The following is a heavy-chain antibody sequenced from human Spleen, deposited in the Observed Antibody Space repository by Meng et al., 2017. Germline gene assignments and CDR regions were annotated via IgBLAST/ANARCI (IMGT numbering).Heavy chain of an antibody. J-gene: IGHJ4*02. CDR1: GFSLSTSGVG. D-gene: IGHD1-1*01. V-gene: IGHV2-5*02. CDR2: IYWDDDK. Sequence: SGPTLVKPTQTLTLTCPFSGFSLSTSGVGVGWIRQPPGKALEWLALIYWDDDKRYSPSLKNRLTITKDTSKKQVVLTMTNMDPVDTATYYCAHRMRSRDNLDYWGQGTLVTVSS. CDR3: AHRMRSRDNLDY.